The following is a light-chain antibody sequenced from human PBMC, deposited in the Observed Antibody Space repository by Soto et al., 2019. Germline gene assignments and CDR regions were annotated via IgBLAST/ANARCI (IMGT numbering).Light chain of an antibody. V-gene: IGKV1-39*01. Sequence: DIQMTQSPSSLSASVGDRVTITCRASQSITTFLNWYQQKPGKAPKLLIYAASSVQSGVPSRFRGSGSGTDFTLTISSLQPEDFATYYCQQSYSALWPFGKGTNVEIK. J-gene: IGKJ1*01. CDR3: QQSYSALWP. CDR1: QSITTF. CDR2: AAS.